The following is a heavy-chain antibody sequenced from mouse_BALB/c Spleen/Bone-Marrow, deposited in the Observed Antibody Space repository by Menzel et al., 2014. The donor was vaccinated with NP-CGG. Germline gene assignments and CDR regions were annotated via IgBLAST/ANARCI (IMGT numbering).Heavy chain of an antibody. CDR3: TRWNYYGSSYDY. D-gene: IGHD1-1*01. Sequence: VQLKQSGTVLARPGASVKMSCKASGYTFTSYWMHWVKQRPGQGLEWIGAIYPGNSDTSYNQKFKGKAKLTAVTSTSTAYMELSSLTNEDSAVYYCTRWNYYGSSYDYWGQGTTHTVSS. CDR2: IYPGNSDT. V-gene: IGHV1-5*01. J-gene: IGHJ2*01. CDR1: GYTFTSYW.